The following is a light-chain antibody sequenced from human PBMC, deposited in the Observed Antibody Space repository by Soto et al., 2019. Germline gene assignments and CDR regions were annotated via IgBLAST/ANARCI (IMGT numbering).Light chain of an antibody. CDR1: SSDVGAYNY. CDR2: EVT. V-gene: IGLV2-14*01. CDR3: RSFTTSSNYV. J-gene: IGLJ1*01. Sequence: QYALTQPASVSGSPGQSITISCAGTSSDVGAYNYVSWYVQHPGTAPKLMIFEVTNRPSGVSNRFSGSKSGNTASLTISGLKAEDEADYYCRSFTTSSNYVFGTGTKLTVL.